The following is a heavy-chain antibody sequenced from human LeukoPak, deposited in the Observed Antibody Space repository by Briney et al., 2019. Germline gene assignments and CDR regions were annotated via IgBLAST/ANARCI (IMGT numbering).Heavy chain of an antibody. CDR1: GFTLRNFS. D-gene: IGHD6-13*01. CDR2: IKQDGSHK. CDR3: ARHFYPSSWYWFDP. J-gene: IGHJ5*02. V-gene: IGHV3-7*01. Sequence: GGSLRLSCAASGFTLRNFSMSWVRQAPGKGLEWVANIKQDGSHKYYVDSVKGRFTISRDNTKNSPFLQMNNLRAEDTAVYYCARHFYPSSWYWFDPWGQGPLVTVSS.